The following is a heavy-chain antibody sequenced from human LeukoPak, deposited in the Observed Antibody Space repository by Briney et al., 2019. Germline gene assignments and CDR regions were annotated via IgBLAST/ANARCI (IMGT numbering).Heavy chain of an antibody. V-gene: IGHV3-48*01. CDR1: GFTFSSYS. D-gene: IGHD3-16*02. J-gene: IGHJ5*02. CDR3: ARMGNYDYVWGSYRYEA. Sequence: GGSLRLSCAASGFTFSSYSMNWVRQAPGKGLEWVSYISSSSSTIYYADSVKGRFTISRDSAKNSLYLQMNSLRAEDTAVYYCARMGNYDYVWGSYRYEAWGQGTLVTVSS. CDR2: ISSSSSTI.